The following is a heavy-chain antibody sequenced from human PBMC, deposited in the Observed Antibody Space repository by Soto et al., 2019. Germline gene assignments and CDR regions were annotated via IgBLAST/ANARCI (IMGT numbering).Heavy chain of an antibody. CDR3: ARVGNYDFWSGYYKGWFDP. CDR2: INHSGST. Sequence: PSETLSLTCAVYGGSFSGYYWSWIRQPPGKGLEWIGEINHSGSTNYNPSLKSRVTISVDTSKNQFSLKLSSVTAADTAVYYCARVGNYDFWSGYYKGWFDPWGQGTLVTVSS. D-gene: IGHD3-3*01. V-gene: IGHV4-34*01. J-gene: IGHJ5*02. CDR1: GGSFSGYY.